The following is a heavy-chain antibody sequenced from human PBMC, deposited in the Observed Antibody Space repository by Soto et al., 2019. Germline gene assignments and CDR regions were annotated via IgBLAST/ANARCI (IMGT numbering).Heavy chain of an antibody. J-gene: IGHJ4*02. Sequence: EVQLVQSGAEVKKPGESLRISCKGSGYSFTSYWINWVRQMPGKGLEWVGGIDPTDSYMKTKYSPSFQGHVTISVDKSISTAYLQWSNLKASDSAMYYCARPGGVGRDGYNFVYWGQGTLVTVSS. D-gene: IGHD5-12*01. CDR2: IDPTDSYMKT. V-gene: IGHV5-10-1*03. CDR3: ARPGGVGRDGYNFVY. CDR1: GYSFTSYW.